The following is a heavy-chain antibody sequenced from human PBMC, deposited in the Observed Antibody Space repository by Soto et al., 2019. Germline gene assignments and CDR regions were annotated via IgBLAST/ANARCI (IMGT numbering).Heavy chain of an antibody. V-gene: IGHV2-5*02. CDR3: AGAVKTEGMDV. D-gene: IGHD6-19*01. CDR2: IYWDDDK. J-gene: IGHJ6*02. Sequence: QITLKESGPTLVKPTQTLTLTCTFSGFSLSTSGVGVGWIRQPPGKALEWLALIYWDDDKRYSPSLKSRLTITKDISKNQVVLIMTNMDPVDTATYYCAGAVKTEGMDVWGQGTTVTVSS. CDR1: GFSLSTSGVG.